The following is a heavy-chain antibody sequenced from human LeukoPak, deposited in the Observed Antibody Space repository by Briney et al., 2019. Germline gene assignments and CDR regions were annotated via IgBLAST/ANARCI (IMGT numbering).Heavy chain of an antibody. V-gene: IGHV3-43*02. Sequence: PGGSLRLSCVASGFTFDDYAMHWVRQGPGKGLEWVSLITGDGDRTYYADSVKGRFTISRDNSKNSLYPQMNSLRTEDTALYYCAKGVNHYDSSGYYYYFDYWGQGTLVTVSS. CDR1: GFTFDDYA. CDR2: ITGDGDRT. J-gene: IGHJ4*02. CDR3: AKGVNHYDSSGYYYYFDY. D-gene: IGHD3-22*01.